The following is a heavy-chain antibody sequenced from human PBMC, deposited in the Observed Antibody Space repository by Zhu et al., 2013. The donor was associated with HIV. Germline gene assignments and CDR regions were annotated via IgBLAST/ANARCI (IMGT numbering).Heavy chain of an antibody. CDR2: IIPIFGTA. Sequence: QVQLVQSGAEVKKPGSSVKVSCKASGGTFSSYAISWVRQAPGQGLEWMGGIIPIFGTANYAQKFQGRVTITADKSTSTAYMELSSLRSEDTAVYYCGSYYYDSSGYPPAAFDIWGQGTMVTVSS. V-gene: IGHV1-69*06. J-gene: IGHJ3*02. CDR1: GGTFSSYA. D-gene: IGHD3-22*01. CDR3: GSYYYDSSGYPPAAFDI.